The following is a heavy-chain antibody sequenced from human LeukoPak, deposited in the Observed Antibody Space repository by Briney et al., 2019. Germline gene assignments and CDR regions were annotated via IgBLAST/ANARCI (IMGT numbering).Heavy chain of an antibody. CDR3: ARRSGPGAFDI. J-gene: IGHJ3*02. CDR2: IYYSGST. Sequence: SETLSLTCTDSGGFISSYYWSWIRQPPGKGLEWIGYIYYSGSTNYNPSLKSRVTISVDTSKNQFSLKLSSVTAADTAVYYCARRSGPGAFDIWGQGAMVTVSS. V-gene: IGHV4-59*01. CDR1: GGFISSYY.